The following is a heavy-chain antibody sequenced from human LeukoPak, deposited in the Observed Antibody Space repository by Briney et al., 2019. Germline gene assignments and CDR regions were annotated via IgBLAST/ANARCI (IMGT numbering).Heavy chain of an antibody. CDR2: IYYSGST. D-gene: IGHD3-10*01. CDR1: GGSISSSSYY. J-gene: IGHJ4*02. CDR3: ARAHSAMVRGVIGPPDY. V-gene: IGHV4-39*07. Sequence: SETLSLTCTVSGGSISSSSYYWGWIRQPPGKGLEWIGNIYYSGSTYYNPSLKSRVTISVDTSKNQFSLKLSSVTAADTAVYYCARAHSAMVRGVIGPPDYWGQGTLVTVSS.